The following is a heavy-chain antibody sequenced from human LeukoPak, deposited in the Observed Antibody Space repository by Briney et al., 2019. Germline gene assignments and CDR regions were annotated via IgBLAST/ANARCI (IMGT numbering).Heavy chain of an antibody. CDR1: GYTFTSYA. J-gene: IGHJ5*02. CDR3: ARDLGYCTGGTCYPNWFDP. CDR2: INAGNDNT. D-gene: IGHD2-15*01. Sequence: GASVKVSCKASGYTFTSYAMHWVRQAPGQRLEWMGWINAGNDNTKYSQKFQGRATITRDTSASTAYMELSSLRSEDTAVYYCARDLGYCTGGTCYPNWFDPWGQGTLVTVSS. V-gene: IGHV1-3*01.